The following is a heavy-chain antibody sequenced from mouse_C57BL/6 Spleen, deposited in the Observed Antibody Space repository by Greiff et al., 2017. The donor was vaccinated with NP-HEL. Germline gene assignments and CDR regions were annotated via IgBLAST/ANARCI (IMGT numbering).Heavy chain of an antibody. CDR2: ISSGGSYT. V-gene: IGHV5-6*01. D-gene: IGHD4-1*01. CDR1: GFTFSSYG. Sequence: EVQGVESGGDLVKPGGSLKLSCAASGFTFSSYGMSWVRQTPDKRLEWVATISSGGSYTYYPDSVKGRFTISRDNAKNTLYLQMSSLKSEDTAMYYCARHRTGTDFDYWGQGTTLTVSS. J-gene: IGHJ2*01. CDR3: ARHRTGTDFDY.